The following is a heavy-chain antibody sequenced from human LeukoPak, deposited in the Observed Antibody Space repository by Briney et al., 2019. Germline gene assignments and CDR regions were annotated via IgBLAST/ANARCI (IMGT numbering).Heavy chain of an antibody. J-gene: IGHJ6*02. Sequence: SETLSLTCTVSGGSISSSSYYWGWIRQPPGKGLEWIGYIYYSGSTNYNPSLKSRVTISVDTSKNQFSLKLSSVTAADTAVYYCARGPLGSEGYYYYYYGMDVWGQGTTVTVSS. CDR3: ARGPLGSEGYYYYYYGMDV. CDR2: IYYSGST. CDR1: GGSISSSSYY. D-gene: IGHD3-10*01. V-gene: IGHV4-61*05.